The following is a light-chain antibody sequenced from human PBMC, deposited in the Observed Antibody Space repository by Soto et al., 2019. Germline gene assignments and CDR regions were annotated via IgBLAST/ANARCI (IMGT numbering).Light chain of an antibody. J-gene: IGKJ1*01. CDR2: KVS. CDR1: QTVSPW. CDR3: QQYNRGVT. Sequence: DIPMTQSPATLSASVGDRVTITCRASQTVSPWLAWYQQKPGAAPHLLIYKVSNLESGVPSSFSGSGSGADFSLTINGLQPDDFATYYCQQYNRGVTFGPGTNVEIK. V-gene: IGKV1-5*03.